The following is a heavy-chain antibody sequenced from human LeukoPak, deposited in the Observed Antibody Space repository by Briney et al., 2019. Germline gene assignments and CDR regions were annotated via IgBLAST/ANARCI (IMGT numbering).Heavy chain of an antibody. J-gene: IGHJ4*02. CDR2: ISYDGSNK. CDR1: GFTFSSYW. D-gene: IGHD6-6*01. V-gene: IGHV3-30-3*01. Sequence: GGSLRLSCAASGFTFSSYWMSWVRQAPGKGLEWVAVISYDGSNKYYADSVKGRFTISSDNSKNTLYLQMNSLRVEDTAVYYCARDLIAARQAGYFDYWGQATLVTVSS. CDR3: ARDLIAARQAGYFDY.